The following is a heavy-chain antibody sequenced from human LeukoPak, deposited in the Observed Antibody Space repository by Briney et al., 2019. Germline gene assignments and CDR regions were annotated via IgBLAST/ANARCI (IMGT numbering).Heavy chain of an antibody. CDR3: AYGAGGTCYSPSGIRFDF. J-gene: IGHJ4*02. D-gene: IGHD2-15*01. CDR1: GFTFSSSG. CDR2: ISGTGGST. V-gene: IGHV3-23*01. Sequence: PGGSLRLSCAASGFTFSSSGMSWVRQAPGKGLEWVAAISGTGGSTYYADSVKGRLTISRDNPKNTLYLQMNSLRAEDTAVYYCAYGAGGTCYSPSGIRFDFWGQGTLVTVSS.